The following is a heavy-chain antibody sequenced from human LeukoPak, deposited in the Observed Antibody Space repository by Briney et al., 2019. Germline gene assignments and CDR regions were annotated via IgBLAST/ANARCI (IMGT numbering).Heavy chain of an antibody. J-gene: IGHJ3*02. V-gene: IGHV1-69*04. CDR3: ARGGKLLLWFGELWADAFDI. D-gene: IGHD3-10*01. CDR1: GGTFSSYA. Sequence: SVKVSCKASGGTFSSYAISWVRQAPGQGLEWMGRIIPIFGIANYAQKLQGRVTITADKSTSTAYMELSSLRSEDTAVYYCARGGKLLLWFGELWADAFDIWGQGTMVTVSS. CDR2: IIPIFGIA.